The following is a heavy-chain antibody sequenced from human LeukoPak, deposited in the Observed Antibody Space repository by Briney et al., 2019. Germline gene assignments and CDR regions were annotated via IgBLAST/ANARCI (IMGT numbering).Heavy chain of an antibody. D-gene: IGHD6-13*01. CDR2: MYYSGTT. Sequence: SETLSLTCTVSGGSISTSSYYWGWLRQPPGTGLEWIGNMYYSGTTYYDPSLKSRVTMSVDTSKNQFSLRLTSVAAADTAVYYCAARAATGTIVDSWGQGTLVTVSS. V-gene: IGHV4-39*01. CDR3: AARAATGTIVDS. CDR1: GGSISTSSYY. J-gene: IGHJ4*02.